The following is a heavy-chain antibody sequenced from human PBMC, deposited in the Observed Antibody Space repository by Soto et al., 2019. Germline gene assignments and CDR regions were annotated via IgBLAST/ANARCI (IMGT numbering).Heavy chain of an antibody. CDR2: IYSGGST. D-gene: IGHD2-21*01. CDR1: GFTVSSNY. CDR3: ARDCGVSPPNYYYYGMDV. J-gene: IGHJ6*02. Sequence: EVQLVETGGGLIQPGGSLRLSCAASGFTVSSNYMSWVRQAPGKGLEWVSVIYSGGSTYYADSVKGRFTISRDNSKNTLYLQMNSLRAEDTAVYYCARDCGVSPPNYYYYGMDVWGQGTTVTVSS. V-gene: IGHV3-53*02.